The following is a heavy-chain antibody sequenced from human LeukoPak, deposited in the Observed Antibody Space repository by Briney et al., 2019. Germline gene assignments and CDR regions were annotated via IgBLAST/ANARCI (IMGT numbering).Heavy chain of an antibody. CDR1: GGSISSSTYY. Sequence: PSETLSLTCTVSGGSISSSTYYWGWIRQPPGKGLEWIGSIYFSGSTYYNPSLKSRVTISVDTSKNQFSLKLSSVTAADTAVYYCATGRIGAFDYWGQGTLVAVSS. V-gene: IGHV4-39*07. CDR2: IYFSGST. J-gene: IGHJ4*02. D-gene: IGHD3-16*01. CDR3: ATGRIGAFDY.